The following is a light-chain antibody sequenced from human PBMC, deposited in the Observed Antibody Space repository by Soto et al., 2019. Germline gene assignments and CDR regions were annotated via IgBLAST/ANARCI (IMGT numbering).Light chain of an antibody. Sequence: DVQLTQSPSTPSASVGDRVTITGRASQSSSHSLAWYQQKPGKAPNLLIYDDSTLQSGVPSRFSGSGAGTEFTLTSSSLQPNNFATYYCQNYNSYRTFGQGTTVEV. CDR1: QSSSHS. CDR2: DDS. V-gene: IGKV1-5*01. J-gene: IGKJ1*01. CDR3: QNYNSYRT.